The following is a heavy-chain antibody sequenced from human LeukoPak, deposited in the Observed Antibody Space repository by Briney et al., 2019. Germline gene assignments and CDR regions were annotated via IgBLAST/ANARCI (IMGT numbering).Heavy chain of an antibody. CDR3: ARGAFLEWLGDFDY. D-gene: IGHD3-3*01. V-gene: IGHV3-23*01. CDR2: IIAGGDGT. J-gene: IGHJ4*02. CDR1: GFTFSSYG. Sequence: GGSLRLSCAASGFTFSSYGMSWVRQAPGKGLEWVSTIIAGGDGTYYVDAVKGRFTISRDNAKNSLYLQMNSLRAEDTAVYYCARGAFLEWLGDFDYWGQGTLVTVSS.